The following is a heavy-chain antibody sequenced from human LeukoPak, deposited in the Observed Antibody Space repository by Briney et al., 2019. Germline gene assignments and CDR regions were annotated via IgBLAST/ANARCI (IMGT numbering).Heavy chain of an antibody. J-gene: IGHJ6*04. CDR3: AELGITMIGGV. D-gene: IGHD3-10*02. Sequence: GGSLRLSCAASGFTFSSYSMNWVRQAPGKWLEWVAVISYDGSNYYYADSVKGRFTISRDNSKNTLYLQMNSLRAEDTAVYYCAELGITMIGGVWGKGTTVTISS. V-gene: IGHV3-30*18. CDR1: GFTFSSYS. CDR2: ISYDGSNY.